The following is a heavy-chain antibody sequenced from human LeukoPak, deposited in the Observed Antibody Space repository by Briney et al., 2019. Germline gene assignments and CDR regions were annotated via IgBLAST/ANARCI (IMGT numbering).Heavy chain of an antibody. CDR1: GASIRSYY. D-gene: IGHD3-10*01. CDR2: IYHTGDI. J-gene: IGHJ5*02. V-gene: IGHV4-59*01. Sequence: SETLSLTCTVSGASIRSYYWAWIRQPPGKGLEWIGNIYHTGDINYSPSLESRVTISVDTAKNQFSLKLTSVTAADTAVYYCARGRGYYASGSYYKSGWFDPWGQGTLVTVSS. CDR3: ARGRGYYASGSYYKSGWFDP.